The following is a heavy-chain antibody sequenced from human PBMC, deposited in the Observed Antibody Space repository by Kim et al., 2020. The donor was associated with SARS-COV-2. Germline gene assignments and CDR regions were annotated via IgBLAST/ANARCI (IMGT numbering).Heavy chain of an antibody. CDR1: GFTFSSYA. Sequence: GGSLRLSCAASGFTFSSYAMHWVRQAPGKGLEWVAVISYDGSNKYYADSVKGRFTISRDNSKNTLYLQMNSLRAEDTAVYYCARITTVIDYWGQGTLVTVSS. CDR2: ISYDGSNK. D-gene: IGHD1-1*01. J-gene: IGHJ4*02. CDR3: ARITTVIDY. V-gene: IGHV3-30-3*01.